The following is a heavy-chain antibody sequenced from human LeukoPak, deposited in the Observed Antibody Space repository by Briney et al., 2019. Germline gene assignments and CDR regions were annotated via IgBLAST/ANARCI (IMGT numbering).Heavy chain of an antibody. V-gene: IGHV1-2*02. CDR2: INPNSGGT. CDR1: GYTFTGYY. CDR3: ARAGGYSGYDAPYYFDY. D-gene: IGHD5-12*01. J-gene: IGHJ4*02. Sequence: ASAKVSCKASGYTFTGYYMHWVRQAPGQRLEWMGWINPNSGGTNYAQKFQGRVTMTRDTSISTAYMELSRLRSDDTAVYYCARAGGYSGYDAPYYFDYWGQGTLVTVSS.